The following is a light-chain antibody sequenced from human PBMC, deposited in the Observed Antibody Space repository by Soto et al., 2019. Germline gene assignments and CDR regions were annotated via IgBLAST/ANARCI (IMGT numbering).Light chain of an antibody. J-gene: IGLJ2*01. CDR2: SND. CDR1: NSNIGSSL. V-gene: IGLV1-44*01. Sequence: QSVLTQPPSASGTPGQRVTISCSGSNSNIGSSLVNWYQKLPGTAPKLLLYSNDKRLSGVPDRFSGSKYGTSASLAISGLQSDDEADYYCAAWDDRVNGVVFGGGTKLTVL. CDR3: AAWDDRVNGVV.